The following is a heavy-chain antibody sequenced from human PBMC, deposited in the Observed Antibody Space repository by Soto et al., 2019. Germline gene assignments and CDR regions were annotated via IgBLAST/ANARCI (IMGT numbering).Heavy chain of an antibody. J-gene: IGHJ4*02. CDR1: GFTFDDYA. V-gene: IGHV3-9*01. CDR3: AKATTATLVGAPFDY. CDR2: ISWNSGSV. D-gene: IGHD1-26*01. Sequence: GGSLRLSCAASGFTFDDYAMHWVRQAPGKGLEWVSGISWNSGSVGSADSVKGRFTISRDNAKNSLYLQMNSLRVKDTALYYCAKATTATLVGAPFDYWGQGTLVTVSS.